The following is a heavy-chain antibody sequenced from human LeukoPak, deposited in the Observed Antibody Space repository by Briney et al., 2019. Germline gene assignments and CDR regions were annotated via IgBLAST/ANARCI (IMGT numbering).Heavy chain of an antibody. V-gene: IGHV3-23*01. CDR3: AKDGSYYYGSGSYSYYYYYYMDV. J-gene: IGHJ6*03. CDR2: IRDSAYRP. Sequence: QAGGSLRLCCAASRFTFSNYAMSWVRQAPGKELDCVSSIRDSAYRPYYANSVKGRFSISRHNSKKKLYLQMNSLRAEDTAVYYCAKDGSYYYGSGSYSYYYYYYMDVWGEGTTVTISS. D-gene: IGHD3-10*01. CDR1: RFTFSNYA.